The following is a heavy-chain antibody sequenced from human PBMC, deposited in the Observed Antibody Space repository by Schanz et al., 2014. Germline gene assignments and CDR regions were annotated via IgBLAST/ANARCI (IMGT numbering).Heavy chain of an antibody. V-gene: IGHV4-4*02. J-gene: IGHJ5*01. Sequence: QVQLQESGPGLLKPSGTLSLTCAVSGASISSNNWWPWVRQSPGKGRDWIGEIFHTGSTKYNPSLKSRVTVSVDKPKNQFSLKLTSVTAADTAVYYCARSPGDFPGWFDSWGQGTLVTVSS. CDR3: ARSPGDFPGWFDS. CDR1: GASISSNNW. CDR2: IFHTGST. D-gene: IGHD4-17*01.